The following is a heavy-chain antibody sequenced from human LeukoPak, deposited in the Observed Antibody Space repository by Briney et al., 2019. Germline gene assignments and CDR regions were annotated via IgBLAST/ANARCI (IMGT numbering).Heavy chain of an antibody. D-gene: IGHD3-22*01. CDR2: IYYSGST. Sequence: SETLSLTCTVSGGSISSSSYYWGWIRQPPGKGLGWIGSIYYSGSTYYNPSLKSRVTISVDRSKNQFSLKLSSVTAADTAVYYCASQSYYDSSDYWGQGTLVTVSS. J-gene: IGHJ4*02. CDR3: ASQSYYDSSDY. CDR1: GGSISSSSYY. V-gene: IGHV4-39*07.